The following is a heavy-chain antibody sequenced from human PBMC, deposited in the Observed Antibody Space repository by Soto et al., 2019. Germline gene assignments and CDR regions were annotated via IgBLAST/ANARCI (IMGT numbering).Heavy chain of an antibody. J-gene: IGHJ4*02. CDR3: ARHSHNTAWYDTFDY. V-gene: IGHV5-51*01. Sequence: GESLKISWKGSGYSFTSYLIGWVRQMTGKGLEWMGIIYPGDSDTRYSPPFQGQVTISADKSSSTAYLQWSSLRASDTAMYYCARHSHNTAWYDTFDYWGQGTLVTVSS. D-gene: IGHD6-19*01. CDR2: IYPGDSDT. CDR1: GYSFTSYL.